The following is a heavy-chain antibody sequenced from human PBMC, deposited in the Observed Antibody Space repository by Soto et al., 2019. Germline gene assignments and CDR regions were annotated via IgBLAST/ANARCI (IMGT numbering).Heavy chain of an antibody. J-gene: IGHJ4*02. D-gene: IGHD1-7*01. CDR3: AKDGKNYYWDY. V-gene: IGHV3-43*01. Sequence: EVQLVESGGVVVQPGGSLRLSCAASGFTFDDYTMHWVRQAPGKGLQWVSLISWDGGSTYYADSVKGRFTISRDNSKNSLYLQMNSLRTEDTALYYCAKDGKNYYWDYWGQGTLVTVSS. CDR2: ISWDGGST. CDR1: GFTFDDYT.